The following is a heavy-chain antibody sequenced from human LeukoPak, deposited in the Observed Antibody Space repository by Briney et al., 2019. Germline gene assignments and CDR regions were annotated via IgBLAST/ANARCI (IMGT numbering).Heavy chain of an antibody. Sequence: RSETLSLTCAVYGGSFSGYYWSWIRQPPGKGLEWIGEINHSGSTNYNPSLKSRVTISVDTSKNQFSLKLSSVTAADTAVYYCAREKVGRWIRGTPSHFDYWGQGTLVTVSS. V-gene: IGHV4-34*01. CDR2: INHSGST. CDR1: GGSFSGYY. J-gene: IGHJ4*02. CDR3: AREKVGRWIRGTPSHFDY. D-gene: IGHD5-18*01.